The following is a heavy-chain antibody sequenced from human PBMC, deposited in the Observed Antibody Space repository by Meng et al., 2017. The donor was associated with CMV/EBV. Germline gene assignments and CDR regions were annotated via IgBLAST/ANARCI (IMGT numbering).Heavy chain of an antibody. CDR1: GFTFSSYE. Sequence: GGPLRLSCAASGFTFSSYEMNWVRQAPGKGLGWVPYISSSGGTIYYADSVKGRFTISRDNAKNSLYLQMNSLRAEDTAVYYCARDGGYCSSTSCYYYYGMDVWGQGTTVTVSS. CDR3: ARDGGYCSSTSCYYYYGMDV. D-gene: IGHD2-2*01. J-gene: IGHJ6*02. V-gene: IGHV3-48*03. CDR2: ISSSGGTI.